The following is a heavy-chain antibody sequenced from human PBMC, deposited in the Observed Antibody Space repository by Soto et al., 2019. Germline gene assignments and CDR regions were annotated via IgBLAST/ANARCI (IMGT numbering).Heavy chain of an antibody. CDR1: GGSVSSGSYY. D-gene: IGHD3-22*01. V-gene: IGHV4-61*01. Sequence: PSETLSLTCTVSGGSVSSGSYYWSWIRQPPGKGLEWIGYIYYSGSTNYNPSLKSRVTISVDTSKNQFSLKLSSVTAADTAVYYCARVDYYYDSSGYLRLYGMDVWGQGTTVTVSS. CDR3: ARVDYYYDSSGYLRLYGMDV. J-gene: IGHJ6*02. CDR2: IYYSGST.